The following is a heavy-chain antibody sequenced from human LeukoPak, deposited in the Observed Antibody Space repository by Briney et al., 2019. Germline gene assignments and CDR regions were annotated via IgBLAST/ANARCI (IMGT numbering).Heavy chain of an antibody. CDR1: GFTFSSYW. CDR2: INSDGSST. J-gene: IGHJ4*02. Sequence: VGSLRLSCAASGFTFSSYWMHWVRQAPGKGLVWVSRINSDGSSTSYADSVKGRFTISRDNAKDTLYLQMNSLRAEDTAVYYCARFGYSYGYNYWGQGTLVTVSS. D-gene: IGHD5-18*01. V-gene: IGHV3-74*01. CDR3: ARFGYSYGYNY.